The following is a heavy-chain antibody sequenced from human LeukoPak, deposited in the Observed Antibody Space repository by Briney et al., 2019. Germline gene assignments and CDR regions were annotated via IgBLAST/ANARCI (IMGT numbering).Heavy chain of an antibody. CDR3: AKRERYFEDGMDV. V-gene: IGHV3-23*01. J-gene: IGHJ6*02. CDR1: GFTFSNYD. D-gene: IGHD3-9*01. Sequence: PGGSLRLSCAASGFTFSNYDMSWVRQAPGKGLEWVSAISRSGGTTYYGDSVKGRFTISRDNSKNTLYLQMNSLRAEDTAVYYCAKRERYFEDGMDVWGQGTTVTVSS. CDR2: ISRSGGTT.